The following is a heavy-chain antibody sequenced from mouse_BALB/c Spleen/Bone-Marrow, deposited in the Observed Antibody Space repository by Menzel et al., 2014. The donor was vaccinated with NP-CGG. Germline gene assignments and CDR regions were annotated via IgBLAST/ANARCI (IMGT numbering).Heavy chain of an antibody. Sequence: VQLQQSGPSLVKPSQTLSLTCSVTGDSITGGYWNWIRKFPGNKLEYMGYISYSGSTYYNPSLKSRISITRDTSKNQYYLQLNSVTTEDTATYYCATYDGYCFDYWGQGTPLTVSS. V-gene: IGHV3-8*02. D-gene: IGHD2-3*01. J-gene: IGHJ2*01. CDR2: ISYSGST. CDR1: GDSITGGY. CDR3: ATYDGYCFDY.